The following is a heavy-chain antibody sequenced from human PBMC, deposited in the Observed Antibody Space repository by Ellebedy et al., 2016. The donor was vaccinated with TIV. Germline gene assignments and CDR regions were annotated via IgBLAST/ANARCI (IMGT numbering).Heavy chain of an antibody. J-gene: IGHJ4*02. Sequence: GESLKISCGASGFTFSSYGMHWVRQAQGQGPECVAMISYDGTAKDYADSWKGRLTISRDNSKNTLYLQMNSLRAEDSAVYYCTKDKGTGRSCHDYWGQGTLVTVSS. CDR2: ISYDGTAK. CDR3: TKDKGTGRSCHDY. D-gene: IGHD2-15*01. V-gene: IGHV3-30*18. CDR1: GFTFSSYG.